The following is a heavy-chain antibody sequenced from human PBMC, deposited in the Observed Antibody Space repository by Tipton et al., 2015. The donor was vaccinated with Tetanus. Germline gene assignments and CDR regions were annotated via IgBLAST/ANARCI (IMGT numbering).Heavy chain of an antibody. CDR2: INAGNGNT. D-gene: IGHD2-21*02. V-gene: IGHV1-3*01. CDR1: GYTFTSYA. CDR3: ARQSAVGDPGDY. Sequence: QSGPEVKKPGASVKISCKASGYTFTSYAMHWVRQAPGQRLEWMGWINAGNGNTKYSQKFQGRVTITRGTSASTAYMELSSLRSEDTAVYYCARQSAVGDPGDYWGQGTLVTVSS. J-gene: IGHJ4*02.